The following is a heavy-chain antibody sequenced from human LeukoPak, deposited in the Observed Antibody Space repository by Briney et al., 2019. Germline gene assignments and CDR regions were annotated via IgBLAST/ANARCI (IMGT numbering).Heavy chain of an antibody. CDR3: ARGAVTEVYYYDSSGYPVDY. J-gene: IGHJ4*02. V-gene: IGHV1-18*01. CDR2: ISAYNGNT. Sequence: ASVTVSCKASGYTFTSYGISWVRQAPGQGLEWMGWISAYNGNTNYAQKLQGRVTMTTDTSTSTAYMELRSLRSDDTAVYYCARGAVTEVYYYDSSGYPVDYWGQGTLVTVSS. CDR1: GYTFTSYG. D-gene: IGHD3-22*01.